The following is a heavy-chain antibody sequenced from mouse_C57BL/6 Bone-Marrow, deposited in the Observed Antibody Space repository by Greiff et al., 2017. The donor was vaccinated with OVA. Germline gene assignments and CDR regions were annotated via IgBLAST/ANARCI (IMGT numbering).Heavy chain of an antibody. V-gene: IGHV1-81*01. CDR1: GYTFTSYG. CDR2: IYPRSGNT. D-gene: IGHD1-2*01. J-gene: IGHJ4*01. CDR3: ARRLRLYAMDY. Sequence: QVQLQQSGAELARPGASVKLSCKASGYTFTSYGISWVKQRTGQGLEWIGAIYPRSGNTYYNEKFKGKATLTADKSSSTAYMELRSLTAEDSAVYDWARRLRLYAMDYWGQGTSVTVSS.